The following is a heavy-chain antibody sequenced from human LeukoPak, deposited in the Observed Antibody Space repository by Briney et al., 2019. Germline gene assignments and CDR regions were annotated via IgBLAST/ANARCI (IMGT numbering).Heavy chain of an antibody. Sequence: SETPSPTRSVSGVSISNYYWGLIRQSPGGEPEWIGHLHYSGSSSYNPSLRSRVTTSVDMSKNQFSLRLTSVTAADTAVYYCARNRPIMGITDAFDVWGQGTMVTVSS. J-gene: IGHJ3*01. D-gene: IGHD1-26*01. CDR1: GVSISNYY. CDR3: ARNRPIMGITDAFDV. V-gene: IGHV4-59*01. CDR2: LHYSGSS.